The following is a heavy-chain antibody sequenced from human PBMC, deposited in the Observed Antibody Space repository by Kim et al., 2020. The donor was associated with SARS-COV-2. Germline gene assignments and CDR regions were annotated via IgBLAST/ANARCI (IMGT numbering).Heavy chain of an antibody. CDR2: TYYRSKWYN. CDR1: GDSVSSNSAA. CDR3: ARVGFPHYYGSGSFDY. Sequence: SQTLSLTCAISGDSVSSNSAAWNWIRQSPSRGLEWLGRTYYRSKWYNDYAVSVKSRITINPETSKNQFSLQLNSVTPEDTAVYYCARVGFPHYYGSGSFDYWGQGTLVTVSS. J-gene: IGHJ4*02. D-gene: IGHD3-10*01. V-gene: IGHV6-1*01.